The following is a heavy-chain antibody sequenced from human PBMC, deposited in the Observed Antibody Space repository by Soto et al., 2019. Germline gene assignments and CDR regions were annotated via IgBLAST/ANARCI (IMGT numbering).Heavy chain of an antibody. CDR2: IYSSGST. D-gene: IGHD1-1*01. CDR1: CDSSSSTSYH. CDR3: AGSTIPPPPYFAY. Sequence: SETLSLTCTVSCDSSSSTSYHWGWIRQPPGKGLEWIGSIYSSGSTYYNPSLNSRVTISVDTSKNQFFLKVTSVTAADAAVYSCAGSTIPPPPYFAYWGRGTLVTVSS. V-gene: IGHV4-39*01. J-gene: IGHJ4*02.